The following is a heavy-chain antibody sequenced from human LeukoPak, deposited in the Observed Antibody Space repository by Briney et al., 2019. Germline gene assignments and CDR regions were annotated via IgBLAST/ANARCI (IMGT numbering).Heavy chain of an antibody. D-gene: IGHD3-22*01. CDR3: ARGVRSYNSSGYNWFDP. CDR2: ISAYNGNT. J-gene: IGHJ5*02. Sequence: ASVKVSCKASGYTFTSYGISWVRQAPGQGLEWMGWISAYNGNTNYAQKLQGRVTMTTDTSTSTAYMELRSLRSDDTAVYYCARGVRSYNSSGYNWFDPWGQGTLVTVSS. CDR1: GYTFTSYG. V-gene: IGHV1-18*01.